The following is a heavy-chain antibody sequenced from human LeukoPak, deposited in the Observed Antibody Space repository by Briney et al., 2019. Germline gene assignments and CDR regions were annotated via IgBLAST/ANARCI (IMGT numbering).Heavy chain of an antibody. CDR2: LYSGGGT. Sequence: GGSLRLSCAASGFTVSSNYMSWVCQAPGKGLEWVSVLYSGGGTYYADSVQGRFTISRDNSKNTLYLQMNSLRAEDTAVYYCARVPGGAYYIDYWGQGTLVTVSS. D-gene: IGHD3-16*01. CDR3: ARVPGGAYYIDY. CDR1: GFTVSSNY. J-gene: IGHJ4*02. V-gene: IGHV3-53*01.